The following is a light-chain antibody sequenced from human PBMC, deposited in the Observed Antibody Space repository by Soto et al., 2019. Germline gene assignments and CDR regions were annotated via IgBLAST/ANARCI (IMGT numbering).Light chain of an antibody. Sequence: EIVLTQSPGTLSLSPGERATLSCRASQSVSSSYLAWYQQKPGQAPRLLIYGTSSRATGIPDRFSGSGSGRDFSRTVRRRAPEDFAVYCCQKYGTDLVSSGPGTKVDI. CDR3: QKYGTDLVS. CDR1: QSVSSSY. V-gene: IGKV3-20*01. J-gene: IGKJ3*01. CDR2: GTS.